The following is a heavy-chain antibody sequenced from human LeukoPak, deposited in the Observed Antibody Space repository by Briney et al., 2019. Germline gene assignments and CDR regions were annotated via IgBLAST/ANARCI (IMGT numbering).Heavy chain of an antibody. D-gene: IGHD3-10*01. CDR3: ATGAFGESAFDI. J-gene: IGHJ3*02. CDR2: FDPEDGET. CDR1: GYTLTELS. V-gene: IGHV1-24*01. Sequence: ASVQVSCKVSGYTLTELSMHWVRQAPGKGLEWMGGFDPEDGETIYAQKFQGRVTMTEDTSTDTAYMELSSLRSEDTAAYYCATGAFGESAFDIWGQGTMVTVSS.